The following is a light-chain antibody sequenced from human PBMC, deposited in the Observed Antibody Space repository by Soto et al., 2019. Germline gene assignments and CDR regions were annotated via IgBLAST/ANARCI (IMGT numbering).Light chain of an antibody. CDR2: ATS. Sequence: DIQMTQSPSSLSASIGDRVTITCRASQIFIRHLNWYQQKPGKAPKFLIYATSTLQSGVPSRFSGSGSGTDFTLTISSLQPEDFATYYCQQSYNTPRTFGQGTKVEIK. CDR1: QIFIRH. J-gene: IGKJ1*01. CDR3: QQSYNTPRT. V-gene: IGKV1-39*01.